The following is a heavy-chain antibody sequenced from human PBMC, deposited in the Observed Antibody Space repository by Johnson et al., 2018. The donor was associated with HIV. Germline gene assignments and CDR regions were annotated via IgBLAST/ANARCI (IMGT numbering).Heavy chain of an antibody. CDR1: GFTVSSNY. D-gene: IGHD6-6*01. Sequence: VQLVESGGGVVQPGRSLRLSCAASGFTVSSNYMSWVRQAPGKGLEWVSAIGTAGDTYYPGSVKGRFTISRENAKNSLYLQMNSLRVGDTAVYYCVRDGGGYSSSSVGAFDIWGQGTMVTVSS. CDR3: VRDGGGYSSSSVGAFDI. CDR2: IGTAGDT. J-gene: IGHJ3*02. V-gene: IGHV3-13*01.